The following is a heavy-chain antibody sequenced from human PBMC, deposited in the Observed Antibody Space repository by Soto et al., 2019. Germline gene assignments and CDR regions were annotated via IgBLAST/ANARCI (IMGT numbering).Heavy chain of an antibody. CDR1: GFTFSSYS. D-gene: IGHD4-17*01. Sequence: EVQLVESGGGLVKPGGSLRLSCAASGFTFSSYSMNWVRQAPGKGLEWVSSISSSSSYIYYADSVKGRFTISRDNAKNSLYLQMNSLRAEDTAVYYCARDGVMTTGTRGYFDYWGQGTLVTVSS. J-gene: IGHJ4*02. CDR2: ISSSSSYI. V-gene: IGHV3-21*01. CDR3: ARDGVMTTGTRGYFDY.